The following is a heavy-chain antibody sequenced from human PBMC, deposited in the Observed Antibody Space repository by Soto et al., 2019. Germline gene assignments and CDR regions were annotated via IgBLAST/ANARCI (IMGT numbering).Heavy chain of an antibody. CDR1: GGSISSTNW. Sequence: SETLSLTCVVSGGSISSTNWWSWVRQPPGKRLEWIGEIYHNGSPTYSPSLMGRVTISVDKSKNQFSLKLSSVTAADTAVYYCARHSPRWVRGAIDYWGQGTLVTVSS. D-gene: IGHD3-10*01. V-gene: IGHV4-4*02. CDR2: IYHNGSP. J-gene: IGHJ4*02. CDR3: ARHSPRWVRGAIDY.